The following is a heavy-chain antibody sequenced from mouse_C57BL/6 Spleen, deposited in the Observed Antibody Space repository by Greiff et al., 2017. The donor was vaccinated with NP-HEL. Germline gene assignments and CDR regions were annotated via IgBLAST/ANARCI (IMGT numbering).Heavy chain of an antibody. Sequence: VQLKQSGPVLVKPGASVKMSCKASGYTFTDYYMNWVKQSHGKSLEWIGVINPYNGGTSYNQKFKGKATLTVDKSSSTAYMELNSLTSEDSAVYYCARGGVYYDHDGGDAMDYWGQGTSVTVSS. J-gene: IGHJ4*01. CDR3: ARGGVYYDHDGGDAMDY. D-gene: IGHD2-4*01. CDR1: GYTFTDYY. V-gene: IGHV1-19*01. CDR2: INPYNGGT.